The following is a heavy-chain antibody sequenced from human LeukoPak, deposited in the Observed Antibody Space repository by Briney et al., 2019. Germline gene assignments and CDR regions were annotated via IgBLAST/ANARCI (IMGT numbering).Heavy chain of an antibody. J-gene: IGHJ4*02. Sequence: SETLSLTCAVSGGSSSGGSYCWSWIRQPPGKGLEWVGYIYQSGTTYYNPSLKSRVTISEDRSKYQFSLKLRSVTAADTAVYYCARGQPTVTTHFDYWGQGILVTVSS. CDR2: IYQSGTT. D-gene: IGHD4-17*01. CDR3: ARGQPTVTTHFDY. V-gene: IGHV4-30-2*01. CDR1: GGSSSGGSYC.